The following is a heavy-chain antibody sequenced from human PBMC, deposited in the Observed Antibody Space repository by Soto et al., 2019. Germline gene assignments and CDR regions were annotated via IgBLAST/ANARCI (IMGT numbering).Heavy chain of an antibody. Sequence: GASVKFSCKASGYTFTGYYMHWVRQAPGQGLEWMGWINPNSGGTNYAQKFQGRVTMTRXTXXSXXXMXLXXLRXAXTAVYYCARGSYGLGYFDYWGQGTLVTVSS. CDR3: ARGSYGLGYFDY. J-gene: IGHJ4*02. V-gene: IGHV1-2*02. D-gene: IGHD5-18*01. CDR2: INPNSGGT. CDR1: GYTFTGYY.